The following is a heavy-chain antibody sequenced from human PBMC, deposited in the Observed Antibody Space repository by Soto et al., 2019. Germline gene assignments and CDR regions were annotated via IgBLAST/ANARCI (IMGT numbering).Heavy chain of an antibody. Sequence: GASVKVSCEACGGSFSSYAISWVRQAPGQGLEWMGGIIPIFGTANYAQKFQGRVTITADESTSTAYMELSSLRSEDTAVYYCARALDQAQYYDFWSGAYNWFDPWGQGTLVTVSS. CDR3: ARALDQAQYYDFWSGAYNWFDP. CDR1: GGSFSSYA. J-gene: IGHJ5*02. V-gene: IGHV1-69*13. D-gene: IGHD3-3*01. CDR2: IIPIFGTA.